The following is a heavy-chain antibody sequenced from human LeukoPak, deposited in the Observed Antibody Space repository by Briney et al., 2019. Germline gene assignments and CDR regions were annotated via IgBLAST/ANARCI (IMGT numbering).Heavy chain of an antibody. V-gene: IGHV3-30*04. J-gene: IGHJ5*02. CDR2: ISYDGRNQ. D-gene: IGHD6-13*01. Sequence: GGSLGLSCAASGFTFSKYPMHWVRQAPGKGLEWVAVISYDGRNQYYTDSVKGRFTISRDNSKNTLYLQMNSLRAEDTALYYCARDRENIAAADAGGSWFDPWGQGTLVTVSS. CDR1: GFTFSKYP. CDR3: ARDRENIAAADAGGSWFDP.